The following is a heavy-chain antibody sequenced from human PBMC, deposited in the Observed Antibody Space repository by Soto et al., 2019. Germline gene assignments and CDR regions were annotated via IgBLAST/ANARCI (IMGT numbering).Heavy chain of an antibody. CDR3: ARHLNYYGSGSLIDY. Sequence: KTSETLSLTCTVSGGSISSSSYYWGWIRQPPGKGLEWIGSMYYSGSTYYNPSLKSRVTISVDTSKNQFSLKLSSVTAADTAVYYCARHLNYYGSGSLIDYWGQGTLVTVSS. CDR2: MYYSGST. CDR1: GGSISSSSYY. J-gene: IGHJ4*02. V-gene: IGHV4-39*01. D-gene: IGHD3-10*01.